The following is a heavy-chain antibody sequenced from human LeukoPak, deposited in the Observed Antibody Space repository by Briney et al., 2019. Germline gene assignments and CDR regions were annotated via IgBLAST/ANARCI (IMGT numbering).Heavy chain of an antibody. J-gene: IGHJ4*02. CDR3: VRGRGDSSGWIY. CDR2: IDQHGSEK. Sequence: HTGGSLRLSCAASGFTFSTYWMSWVRQAPGKGLEWMASIDQHGSEKYYVDSVKGRFTISRDNAKNSLYLQVNSLRAEDTAVYYCVRGRGDSSGWIYWGQGTLVTVSS. D-gene: IGHD6-19*01. CDR1: GFTFSTYW. V-gene: IGHV3-7*04.